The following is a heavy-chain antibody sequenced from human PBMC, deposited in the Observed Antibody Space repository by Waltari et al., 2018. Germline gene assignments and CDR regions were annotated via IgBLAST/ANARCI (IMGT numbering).Heavy chain of an antibody. CDR3: ASGKTRSGAYYFDY. D-gene: IGHD3-10*01. CDR1: GFTFSSYS. CDR2: INHSGST. Sequence: VQLVESGGGLVKPGGSLRLSCAASGFTFSSYSMNWVRQDPGKGLEWIGEINHSGSTNDNPALKSRVTISVDTSKNQFSLKLSSVTAADTAVYYCASGKTRSGAYYFDYWGQGTLVTVSS. V-gene: IGHV4-34*01. J-gene: IGHJ4*02.